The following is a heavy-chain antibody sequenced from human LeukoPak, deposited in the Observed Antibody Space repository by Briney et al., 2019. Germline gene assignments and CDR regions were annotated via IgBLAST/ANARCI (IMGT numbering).Heavy chain of an antibody. J-gene: IGHJ6*02. D-gene: IGHD3-16*01. CDR2: VYYSGST. Sequence: SETLSLTCTVSGGSVSSGSYYWSWIRQPPGKGLEWIGYVYYSGSTNYNPSLKSRVTISVDTSKNQFSLKLSSVTAADTAVYYCARQNSMYYDYVWGSSYYYYYGMDVWGQGTTVTVSS. CDR1: GGSVSSGSYY. CDR3: ARQNSMYYDYVWGSSYYYYYGMDV. V-gene: IGHV4-61*01.